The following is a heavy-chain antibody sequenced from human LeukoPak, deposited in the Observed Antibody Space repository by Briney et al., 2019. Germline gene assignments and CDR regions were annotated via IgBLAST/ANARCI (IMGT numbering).Heavy chain of an antibody. CDR3: ARGASLYYDSN. V-gene: IGHV4-59*01. CDR2: IYYGGST. D-gene: IGHD3-22*01. Sequence: PSETLSLTCTVSGGSISSYYWSWIRQPPGKGLEWIGYIYYGGSTNYNPSLKSRVTISVDTSKNQFSLKLSSVTAADTAVYYCARGASLYYDSNWGQGTLVTVSS. CDR1: GGSISSYY. J-gene: IGHJ1*01.